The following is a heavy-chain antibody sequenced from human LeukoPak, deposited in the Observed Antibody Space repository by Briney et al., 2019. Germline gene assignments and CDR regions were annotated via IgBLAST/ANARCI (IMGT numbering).Heavy chain of an antibody. CDR3: ARDLGYSGFDWAP. J-gene: IGHJ5*02. Sequence: SETLSLTCTVSGYSINSGHYWGWIRQPPGKRLEWIGSISYSGNTYYNPTLKSRIIISVDTSKNQFSLNLTSVTAADAAVYYCARDLGYSGFDWAPWGQGTLVTVSS. CDR2: ISYSGNT. D-gene: IGHD5-12*01. CDR1: GYSINSGHY. V-gene: IGHV4-38-2*02.